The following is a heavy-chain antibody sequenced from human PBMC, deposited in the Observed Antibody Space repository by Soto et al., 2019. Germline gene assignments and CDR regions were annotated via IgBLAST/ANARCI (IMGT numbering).Heavy chain of an antibody. CDR1: GFTFSSYA. J-gene: IGHJ6*02. V-gene: IGHV3-30-3*01. CDR2: ISYDGSNK. CDR3: ARAFVDYSDSSGFVYDDYVMDV. Sequence: PGGSLRLSCAASGFTFSSYALHWVRQAPGKGLEWVAVISYDGSNKYYADSVKGRFTISRDTSKNTRYLQMNSLRAEDTAVYYCARAFVDYSDSSGFVYDDYVMDVSGQGTTVTVS. D-gene: IGHD3-22*01.